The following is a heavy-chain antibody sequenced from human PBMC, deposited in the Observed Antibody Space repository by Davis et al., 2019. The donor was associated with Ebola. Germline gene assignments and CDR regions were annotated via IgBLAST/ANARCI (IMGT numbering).Heavy chain of an antibody. Sequence: SETLSLTCTVSGGSIRAYSWSWIRQPPGKGLEWIGEINHSGSTNYNPSLKSRVTISVDTSKNQFSLKLSSVTAADTAVYYCARVPGIAAAGTEDYYYYGMDVWGQGTTVTVSS. V-gene: IGHV4-34*01. CDR3: ARVPGIAAAGTEDYYYYGMDV. CDR1: GGSIRAYS. J-gene: IGHJ6*02. CDR2: INHSGST. D-gene: IGHD6-13*01.